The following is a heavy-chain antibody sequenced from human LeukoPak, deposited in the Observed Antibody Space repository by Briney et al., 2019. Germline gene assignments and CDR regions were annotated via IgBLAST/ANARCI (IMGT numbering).Heavy chain of an antibody. D-gene: IGHD6-19*01. Sequence: PGGTLRLSCAASGFTFSSYGMSWVRQAPGKGLEWVSAISGSGGSTYYADSVKGRFTISRDNSKNTLYLQMNSLRAEDTAVYYCAKDSAVAGTGAFDIWGQGTMVTVSS. V-gene: IGHV3-23*01. J-gene: IGHJ3*02. CDR2: ISGSGGST. CDR1: GFTFSSYG. CDR3: AKDSAVAGTGAFDI.